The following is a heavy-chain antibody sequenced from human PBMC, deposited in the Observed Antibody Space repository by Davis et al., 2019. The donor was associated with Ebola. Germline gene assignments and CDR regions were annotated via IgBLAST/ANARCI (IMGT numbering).Heavy chain of an antibody. CDR1: GYTFTGYY. CDR2: INPNSGGT. J-gene: IGHJ4*02. Sequence: ASVKVSCKASGYTFTGYYMHWVRQAPGQGLEWMGWINPNSGGTNYAQKLQGRVTMTTDTSTSTAYMELRSLRSDDTAVYYCARAPYYYGSGSYYDYWGQGTLVTVSS. CDR3: ARAPYYYGSGSYYDY. V-gene: IGHV1-2*02. D-gene: IGHD3-10*01.